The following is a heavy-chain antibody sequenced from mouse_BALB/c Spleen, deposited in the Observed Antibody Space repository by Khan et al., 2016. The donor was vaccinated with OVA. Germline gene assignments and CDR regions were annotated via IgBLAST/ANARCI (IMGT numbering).Heavy chain of an antibody. V-gene: IGHV9-3-1*01. CDR3: ARSNSYWYFDV. CDR1: GYTFTNYG. D-gene: IGHD4-1*02. Sequence: QIQLVQPGPELKKPGETVKISCTASGYTFTNYGMNWVKQAPGQGLEWMGWIKTYTGQPTDPDEFKGRIALSAANYASTAYLQINNLNDEDTATYFCARSNSYWYFDVWGAGTTVIVSS. CDR2: IKTYTGQP. J-gene: IGHJ1*01.